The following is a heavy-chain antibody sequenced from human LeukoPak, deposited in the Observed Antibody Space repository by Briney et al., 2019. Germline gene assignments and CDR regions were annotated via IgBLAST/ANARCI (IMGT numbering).Heavy chain of an antibody. D-gene: IGHD4-17*01. Sequence: PGGSLRLSCAASGFTFGNYAMSWVCQPPGKGLEWVSSISGSGGNTYFADSVKGRFTISRDNSKNTLYLQMNSLRAEDTAVYYCAKVGLRLGGDYWGQGTLVTVSS. CDR2: ISGSGGNT. CDR1: GFTFGNYA. CDR3: AKVGLRLGGDY. V-gene: IGHV3-23*01. J-gene: IGHJ4*02.